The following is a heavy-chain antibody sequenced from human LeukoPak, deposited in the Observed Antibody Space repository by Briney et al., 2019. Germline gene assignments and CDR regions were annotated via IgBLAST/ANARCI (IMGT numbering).Heavy chain of an antibody. CDR3: ARDEGYSGYVDAFDI. V-gene: IGHV3-48*02. D-gene: IGHD5-12*01. CDR2: ISSSSSII. Sequence: GGSLRLSCAASGFTLSSYSMNWVRQAPGKGLEWVSYISSSSSIIYYADSVKGRFTISRDNAKNSLYLQMNSLRDEDTAVYYCARDEGYSGYVDAFDIWGQGTMVTVSS. J-gene: IGHJ3*02. CDR1: GFTLSSYS.